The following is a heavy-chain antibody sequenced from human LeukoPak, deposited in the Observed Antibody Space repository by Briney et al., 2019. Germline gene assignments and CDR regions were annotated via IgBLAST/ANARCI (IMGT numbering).Heavy chain of an antibody. CDR3: ARDQEVYSYGLNWFDP. J-gene: IGHJ5*02. D-gene: IGHD5-18*01. CDR2: ISYDGSNK. CDR1: GFTFSSYG. V-gene: IGHV3-30*19. Sequence: GGSLRLSCAASGFTFSSYGMHWVRQAPGKGLEWVAVISYDGSNKYYADSVKGRFTISRDNSKNTLYLQMNSLRAEDTAVYYCARDQEVYSYGLNWFDPWGQGTLVTVSS.